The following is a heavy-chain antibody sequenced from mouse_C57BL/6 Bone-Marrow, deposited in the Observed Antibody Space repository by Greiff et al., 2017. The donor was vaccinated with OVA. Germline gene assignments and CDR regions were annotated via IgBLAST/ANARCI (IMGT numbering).Heavy chain of an antibody. D-gene: IGHD1-1*01. J-gene: IGHJ3*01. V-gene: IGHV1-55*01. CDR3: ARRDYGRSWFAY. CDR2: IYPGSGST. CDR1: GYTFTSYW. Sequence: QVQLQQPGAELVKPGASVRMSCKASGYTFTSYWITWVKQRPGQGLEWIGDIYPGSGSTNYNEKFKSKATLTVDTSSSTAYMQLSSLTSEDSAVYDCARRDYGRSWFAYWGQGTLVTVSA.